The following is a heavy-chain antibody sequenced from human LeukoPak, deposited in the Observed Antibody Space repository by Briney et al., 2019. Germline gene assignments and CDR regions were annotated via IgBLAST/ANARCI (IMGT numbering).Heavy chain of an antibody. CDR2: IYYSGST. CDR1: GGSISSSSYY. Sequence: PSETLSLTCTVSGGSISSSSYYWGWIRQPPGKVLEWIGSIYYSGSTYYNPSLKSRVTISVDTSKNQFSLKLSSVTAADTAVYYCARHHFDYGEDYWGQGTLVTVSS. V-gene: IGHV4-39*01. J-gene: IGHJ4*02. D-gene: IGHD4-17*01. CDR3: ARHHFDYGEDY.